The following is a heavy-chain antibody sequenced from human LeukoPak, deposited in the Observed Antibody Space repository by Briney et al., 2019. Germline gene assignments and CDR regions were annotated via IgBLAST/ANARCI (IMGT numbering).Heavy chain of an antibody. D-gene: IGHD3-10*01. V-gene: IGHV1-46*01. CDR3: ASNHMVRGANWYFDL. Sequence: ASVKVSCKASGYTFTSYYMHWVRQAPGQGLEWMGIINPSGGSTSYAQKLQGRVTMTRDTSTSTVYMELSSLRSEDTAVYYCASNHMVRGANWYFDLWGRGTLVTVSS. CDR1: GYTFTSYY. CDR2: INPSGGST. J-gene: IGHJ2*01.